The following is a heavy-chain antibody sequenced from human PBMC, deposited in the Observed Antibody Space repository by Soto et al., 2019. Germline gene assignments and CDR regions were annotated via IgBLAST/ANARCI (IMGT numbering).Heavy chain of an antibody. Sequence: SETLSLTCTVSGGSISSYYWSWIRQPPGKGLEWIGYIYYSGSTNYNPSLKSRVTISVDTSKNQFSLKLSSVTAADTAVYYCGAAGTFHTFDYWGQGTLVTVSS. CDR2: IYYSGST. D-gene: IGHD6-13*01. CDR3: GAAGTFHTFDY. J-gene: IGHJ4*02. CDR1: GGSISSYY. V-gene: IGHV4-59*01.